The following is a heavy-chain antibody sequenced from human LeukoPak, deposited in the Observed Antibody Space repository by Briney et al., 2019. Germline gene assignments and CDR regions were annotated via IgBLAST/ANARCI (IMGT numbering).Heavy chain of an antibody. J-gene: IGHJ4*02. D-gene: IGHD1-14*01. CDR2: IKEDGSEQ. Sequence: GGSLRLSCAASGLTFSRHWMTWVRRAPGKGLEWVANIKEDGSEQYYPESVKGRFTISRDNANNILYLQLNSVRAEDTAVYYCVRETQSGITDFDYWGQGTPVTVSS. CDR3: VRETQSGITDFDY. V-gene: IGHV3-7*01. CDR1: GLTFSRHW.